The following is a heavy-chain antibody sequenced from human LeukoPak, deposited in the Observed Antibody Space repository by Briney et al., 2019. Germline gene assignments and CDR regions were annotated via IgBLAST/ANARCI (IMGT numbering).Heavy chain of an antibody. J-gene: IGHJ4*02. D-gene: IGHD3-9*01. CDR3: ARDYYDILTGYYKLDY. CDR1: GGSISSGSYY. Sequence: SETLSLTCTVSGGSISSGSYYWSWIRQPAGKGLEWIGRIYTSGSTNYNPSLKSRVTMSVDTSKNQFSLKLSSVTAADTAVYYCARDYYDILTGYYKLDYWGQGTLVTVSS. CDR2: IYTSGST. V-gene: IGHV4-61*02.